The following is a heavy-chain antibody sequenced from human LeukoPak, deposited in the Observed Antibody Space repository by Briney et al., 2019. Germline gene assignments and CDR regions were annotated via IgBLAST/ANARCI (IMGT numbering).Heavy chain of an antibody. J-gene: IGHJ6*02. CDR1: GGSISSSSYY. D-gene: IGHD3-10*01. CDR3: ARDITWRSGLDYYGMDV. Sequence: SETLSLTCTVSGGSISSSSYYWGWIRQPPGKGLEWIGSIYYSGSTYYNPSLKSRVTISVDTSKNQFSLKLSSVTAADTAVYYCARDITWRSGLDYYGMDVWGQGTTVTVSS. CDR2: IYYSGST. V-gene: IGHV4-39*07.